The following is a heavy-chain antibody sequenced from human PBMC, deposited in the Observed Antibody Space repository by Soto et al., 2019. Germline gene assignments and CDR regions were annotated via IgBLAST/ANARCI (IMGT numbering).Heavy chain of an antibody. D-gene: IGHD3-3*01. CDR1: GYTFTSYG. J-gene: IGHJ4*02. V-gene: IGHV1-18*01. CDR3: ARGPLRFLEWLSLDY. CDR2: ISAYNGNT. Sequence: ASVKVSCKASGYTFTSYGISWVRQAPGQGLEWMGWISAYNGNTNYAQKLQGRVTMTTDTSTSTAYMELRSLRSDDTAVYYCARGPLRFLEWLSLDYWGQGTLVTVSS.